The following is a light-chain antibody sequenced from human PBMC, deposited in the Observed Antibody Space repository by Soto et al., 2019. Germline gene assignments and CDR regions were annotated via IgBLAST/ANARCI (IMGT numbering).Light chain of an antibody. CDR2: SIS. CDR1: QGVMNS. V-gene: IGKV1-9*01. Sequence: IPVTQSPSILSASVGDRVTITCRTSQGVMNSFAWYQQKSGKAPRLLIYSISSLKSGVPSRFSGSGSGAEFTLTLSGLHPEDFATYFCQQLYTYPHTFGLGTQLQI. J-gene: IGKJ2*01. CDR3: QQLYTYPHT.